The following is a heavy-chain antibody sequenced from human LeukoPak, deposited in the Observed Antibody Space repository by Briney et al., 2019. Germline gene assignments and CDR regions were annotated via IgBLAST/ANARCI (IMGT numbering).Heavy chain of an antibody. CDR1: GGSISSYY. J-gene: IGHJ6*03. CDR3: ARLSFDCSSTSCSTHYYYYYYMDV. D-gene: IGHD2-2*01. V-gene: IGHV4-4*09. Sequence: SETLSLTCTVSGGSISSYYWSWIRQPPGKGLEWIGYIYTSGSTNYNPSLKSRVTISVDTSKNQFSLKLSSVTAADTAVYYCARLSFDCSSTSCSTHYYYYYYMDVWGKGTTVTVSS. CDR2: IYTSGST.